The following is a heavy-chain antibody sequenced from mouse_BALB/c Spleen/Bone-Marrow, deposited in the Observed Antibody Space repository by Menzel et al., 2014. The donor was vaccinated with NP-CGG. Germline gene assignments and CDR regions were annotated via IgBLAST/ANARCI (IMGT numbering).Heavy chain of an antibody. CDR2: ISNGGGNT. CDR3: ARHETGTVQIFDY. Sequence: EVLLVESGGDLVQPGVSLKLSCAASGLTFSNYNISWVRQTPEKRLERVAYISNGGGNTYYPDTVKGRFTISRDNAKNTLYLQMTSLKSEDTAIYYCARHETGTVQIFDYRGKATTLPVS. J-gene: IGHJ2*01. D-gene: IGHD4-1*01. CDR1: GLTFSNYN. V-gene: IGHV5-12-2*01.